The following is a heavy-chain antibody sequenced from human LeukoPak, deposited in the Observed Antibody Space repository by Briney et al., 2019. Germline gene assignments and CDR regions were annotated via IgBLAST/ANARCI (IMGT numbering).Heavy chain of an antibody. CDR2: IYYGGST. Sequence: SETLSLTCAVSRGSISSYYWSWIRQPPGKGLEWIGYIYYGGSTNYNPSLKSRVTISVDTSKNQFSLKLSSVTAADTAVYYCARGYTYGYNYYMDVWGNGTTVTVSS. J-gene: IGHJ6*03. V-gene: IGHV4-59*01. CDR1: RGSISSYY. D-gene: IGHD5-18*01. CDR3: ARGYTYGYNYYMDV.